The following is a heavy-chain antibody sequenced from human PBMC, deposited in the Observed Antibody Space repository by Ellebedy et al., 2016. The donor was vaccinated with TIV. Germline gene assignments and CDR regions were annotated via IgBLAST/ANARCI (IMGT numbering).Heavy chain of an antibody. D-gene: IGHD1-26*01. V-gene: IGHV3-7*03. CDR2: TKQDGSEK. CDR1: GFTFSTYW. Sequence: GESLKISCAASGFTFSTYWMGWVRQAAGKGLEWVANTKQDGSEKYYVDSVKGRITISRDNAKNSLYLQMNNLRAEDTAVYYCARDTLVGVTDSYFDYWGQGTLVTVSS. CDR3: ARDTLVGVTDSYFDY. J-gene: IGHJ4*02.